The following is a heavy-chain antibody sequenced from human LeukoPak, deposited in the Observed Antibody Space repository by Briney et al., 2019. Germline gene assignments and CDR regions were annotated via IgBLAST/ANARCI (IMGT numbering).Heavy chain of an antibody. Sequence: SETLSLTCTVSGASISSSSYYWGWIRQPPGKGLEWIGSIYYSGSTYYNPSLKSRVTISVDTSKNQFSLKLSSVTAADTAVYYCARHRGITIFGVVIKHELDPWGQGTLVTVSS. CDR2: IYYSGST. V-gene: IGHV4-39*01. CDR3: ARHRGITIFGVVIKHELDP. D-gene: IGHD3-3*01. J-gene: IGHJ5*02. CDR1: GASISSSSYY.